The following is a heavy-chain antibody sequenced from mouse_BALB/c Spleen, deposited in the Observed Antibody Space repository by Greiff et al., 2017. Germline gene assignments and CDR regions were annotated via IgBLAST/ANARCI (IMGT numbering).Heavy chain of an antibody. D-gene: IGHD2-4*01. Sequence: DVQLVESGGGLVQPGGSRKLSCAASGFTFSSFGMHWVRQAPEKGLEWVAYISSGSSTIYYADTVKGRFTISRDNPKNTLFLQMTSLRSEDTAMYYCARSTMRKAWFAYWGQGTLVTVSA. J-gene: IGHJ3*01. CDR2: ISSGSSTI. CDR3: ARSTMRKAWFAY. V-gene: IGHV5-17*02. CDR1: GFTFSSFG.